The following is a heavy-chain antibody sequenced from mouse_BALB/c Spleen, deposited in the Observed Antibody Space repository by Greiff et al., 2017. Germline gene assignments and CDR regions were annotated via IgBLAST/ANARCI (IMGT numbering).Heavy chain of an antibody. J-gene: IGHJ1*01. CDR1: GFNIKDTY. CDR3: ARSSSWYFDV. Sequence: VQLQQSGAELVKPGASVKLSCTASGFNIKDTYMHWVKQRPEQGLEWIGRIDPANGNTIYDPKFQGKASITADTSSNTAYLQLSSLTSEDTAVYYCARSSSWYFDVWGAGTTVTVSS. V-gene: IGHV14-3*02. CDR2: IDPANGNT. D-gene: IGHD1-3*01.